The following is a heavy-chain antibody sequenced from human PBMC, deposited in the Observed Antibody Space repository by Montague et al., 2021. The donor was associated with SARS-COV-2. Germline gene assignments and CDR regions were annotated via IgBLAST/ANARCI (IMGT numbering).Heavy chain of an antibody. CDR1: GGSFSNYY. CDR2: GNQSGTA. CDR3: ARGRRPVVVAGAGPAGRAFDI. D-gene: IGHD2-2*01. Sequence: SETLSLTCAVSGGSFSNYYWSWIRQRPGPGLEWVGVGNQSGTAISYSTPTRGGTTSEDTDTNKYYLRLNSVTAAATDVDYCARGRRPVVVAGAGPAGRAFDIWGQGTMVTVSS. V-gene: IGHV4-34*01. J-gene: IGHJ3*02.